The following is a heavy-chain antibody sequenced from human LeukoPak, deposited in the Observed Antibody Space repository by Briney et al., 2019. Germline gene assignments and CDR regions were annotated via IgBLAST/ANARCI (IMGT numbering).Heavy chain of an antibody. CDR1: GFTFSSYA. V-gene: IGHV3-23*01. Sequence: GGSLRLSCAASGFTFSSYAMNWVRQAPGKGLEWVSGISGSGGSTYYADSVKGRFTISRDNSKNALYLQIDSLRPEDTAVYYCAKKSGAAFYNWFDPWGQGTLVTVSS. D-gene: IGHD1-26*01. CDR2: ISGSGGST. J-gene: IGHJ5*02. CDR3: AKKSGAAFYNWFDP.